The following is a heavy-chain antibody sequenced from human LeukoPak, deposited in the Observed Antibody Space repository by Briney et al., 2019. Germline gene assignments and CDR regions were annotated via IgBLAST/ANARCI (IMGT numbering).Heavy chain of an antibody. CDR2: INPSGGST. J-gene: IGHJ5*02. V-gene: IGHV1-46*01. CDR1: GYTFASYY. CDR3: ARGGSTMIVDWFDP. Sequence: GASVKVSCKASGYTFASYYMHWVRQAPGQGLEWMGIINPSGGSTSYAQKFQGRVTMTRDTSKNQFSLKLSSVTAADTAVYYCARGGSTMIVDWFDPWGQGTLVTVSS. D-gene: IGHD3-22*01.